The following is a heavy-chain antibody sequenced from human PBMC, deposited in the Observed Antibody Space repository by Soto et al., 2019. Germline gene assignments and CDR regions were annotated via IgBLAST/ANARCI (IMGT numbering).Heavy chain of an antibody. J-gene: IGHJ4*02. CDR1: GDSISGGNYY. CDR3: ARLYTYGYYHFDH. V-gene: IGHV4-31*03. Sequence: PSETLSLTCTVSGDSISGGNYYWTWIRQHPGRGLEWIGYIYYTGTTHYSPSLQRRVTMSVDTSKNQIFLTLTSLTPAATAVYFCARLYTYGYYHFDHWGQGTLVTVSS. CDR2: IYYTGTT. D-gene: IGHD3-22*01.